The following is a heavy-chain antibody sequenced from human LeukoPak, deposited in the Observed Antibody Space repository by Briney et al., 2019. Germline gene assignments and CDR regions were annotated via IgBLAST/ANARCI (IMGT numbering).Heavy chain of an antibody. Sequence: SETLPLTFAVYGGSFSGYYWSWIRQPPGKGLEWIGEINHSGSTNYNPSLKSRVAISVDTSKNQFSLKLSSVTAADTAVYYCAGGEMAAAGQTTNWFDPCGPGTLVTVSS. D-gene: IGHD6-13*01. CDR1: GGSFSGYY. CDR2: INHSGST. V-gene: IGHV4-34*01. CDR3: AGGEMAAAGQTTNWFDP. J-gene: IGHJ5*02.